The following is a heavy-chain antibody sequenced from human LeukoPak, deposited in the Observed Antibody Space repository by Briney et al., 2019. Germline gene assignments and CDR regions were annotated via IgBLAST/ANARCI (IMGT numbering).Heavy chain of an antibody. D-gene: IGHD5-18*01. CDR1: GGSISSSSYF. CDR2: VYNSVNT. V-gene: IGHV4-39*01. J-gene: IGHJ3*02. Sequence: SETLSLTCTVSGGSISSSSYFWGWIRQPPGKGLEWIGSVYNSVNTQYNPSLKSRVTISVDQSRYQFSLKLSSVTAADTAVYYCVRHPRGGYSNGFDGFDIWGQGTMVTVSS. CDR3: VRHPRGGYSNGFDGFDI.